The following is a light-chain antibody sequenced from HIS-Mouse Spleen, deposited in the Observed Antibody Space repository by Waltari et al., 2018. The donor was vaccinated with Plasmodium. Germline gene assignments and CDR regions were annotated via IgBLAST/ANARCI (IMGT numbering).Light chain of an antibody. CDR2: DVS. Sequence: QSALTQPASVSGSPGQSITNSCTRTRSDVGGYNYVTWYQQHPGKAPKLMLYDVSNRPSGVSNRFSGSKAGNTASLTISGLQAEDEADYYCSSYTSSSTVVFGGGTKLTVL. J-gene: IGLJ2*01. CDR1: RSDVGGYNY. CDR3: SSYTSSSTVV. V-gene: IGLV2-14*03.